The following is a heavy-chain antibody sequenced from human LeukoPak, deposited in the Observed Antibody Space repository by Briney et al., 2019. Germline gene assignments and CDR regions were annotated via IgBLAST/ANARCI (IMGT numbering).Heavy chain of an antibody. CDR1: GGSISSYY. Sequence: SETLSLTCTVSGGSISSYYWSWIRQPPGKGLEWIGYIYYSGSTNYNPSLKSRVPISVDTSKNQFSLKLGSVTAADTAVYYCASKGYYGSGRFDYWGQGTLVTVSS. D-gene: IGHD3-10*01. CDR2: IYYSGST. J-gene: IGHJ4*02. CDR3: ASKGYYGSGRFDY. V-gene: IGHV4-59*01.